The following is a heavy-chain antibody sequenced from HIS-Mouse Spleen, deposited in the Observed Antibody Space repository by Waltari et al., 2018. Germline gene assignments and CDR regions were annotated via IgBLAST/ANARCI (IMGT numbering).Heavy chain of an antibody. Sequence: QVQLVQSGAEVKKPGASVKVSCKASGYTFTSYDIHWVRQATGQGLEWMGGMNPNSGNTGYAQKFQGRVTMTRNTSISTAYMELSSLRSEDTAVYYCARGHDYSNYFDYWGQGTLVTVSS. CDR1: GYTFTSYD. CDR3: ARGHDYSNYFDY. J-gene: IGHJ4*02. V-gene: IGHV1-8*01. D-gene: IGHD4-4*01. CDR2: MNPNSGNT.